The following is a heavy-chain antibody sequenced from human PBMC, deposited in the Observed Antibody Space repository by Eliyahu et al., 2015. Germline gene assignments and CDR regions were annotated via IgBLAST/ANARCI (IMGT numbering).Heavy chain of an antibody. J-gene: IGHJ5*02. V-gene: IGHV4-39*01. CDR1: XXSISXSSYY. CDR3: ARLITMIVVVSGNWFDP. CDR2: IYYSGST. D-gene: IGHD3-22*01. Sequence: QLQLQESGPGLVKPSETLSLXCTVSXXSISXSSYYWGWIRQPPGKGLXWIGSIYYSGSTYYNPSLKSRVTISVDTSKNQFSLKLSSVTAADTAVYYCARLITMIVVVSGNWFDPWGQGTLVTVSS.